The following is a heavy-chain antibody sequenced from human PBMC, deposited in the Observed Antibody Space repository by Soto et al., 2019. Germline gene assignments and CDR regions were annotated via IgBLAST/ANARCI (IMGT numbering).Heavy chain of an antibody. CDR3: ARDTVHYYYYMDV. CDR2: IYSGGST. J-gene: IGHJ6*03. CDR1: GFTVSSNY. V-gene: IGHV3-66*01. Sequence: GGSLRLSCAASGFTVSSNYMSWVRQAPGKGLEWVSVIYSGGSTYYADSVKGRFTISRDNSKNTLYLQINSLRAEDTAVYYCARDTVHYYYYMDVWGKGTTVTVSS. D-gene: IGHD6-6*01.